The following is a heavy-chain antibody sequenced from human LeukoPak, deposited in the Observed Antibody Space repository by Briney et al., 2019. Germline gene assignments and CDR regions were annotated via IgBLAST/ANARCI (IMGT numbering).Heavy chain of an antibody. CDR3: ARDYWWNYDY. CDR2: ISKDVSDK. Sequence: GGSLRLSCAASGFTFSDYAMHWVRQAPGKGPEWVAVISKDVSDKYYPGSVRGRFTISRDNSKNTIYLQMDSLRAEDTAIYYCARDYWWNYDYWGQGTLVTVSS. D-gene: IGHD1-7*01. CDR1: GFTFSDYA. V-gene: IGHV3-30-3*01. J-gene: IGHJ4*02.